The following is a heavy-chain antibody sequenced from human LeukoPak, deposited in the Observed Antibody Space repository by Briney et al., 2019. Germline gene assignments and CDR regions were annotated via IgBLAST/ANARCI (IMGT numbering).Heavy chain of an antibody. V-gene: IGHV1-2*06. CDR2: INPNSGGT. CDR3: ARVVDYYDSSGYLN. J-gene: IGHJ4*02. D-gene: IGHD3-22*01. CDR1: GYTFTGYY. Sequence: ASVKVSCKASGYTFTGYYMHWVRQAPGQGLEWMGRINPNSGGTNYAQKFQGRVTMTRDTSISTAYMELSRLRSDDTAVYYCARVVDYYDSSGYLNWGQGTLVTVS.